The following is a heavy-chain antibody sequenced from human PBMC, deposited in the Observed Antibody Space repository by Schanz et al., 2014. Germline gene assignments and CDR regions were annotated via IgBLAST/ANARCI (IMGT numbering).Heavy chain of an antibody. J-gene: IGHJ4*02. D-gene: IGHD2-2*02. V-gene: IGHV3-21*01. Sequence: DVHLVESGGGLVKPGGSLRLSCVASGFTFGSFAMIWVRQAPGKGLEWVSYIGSNGDYIQYADSVKGRFTISRDNGANSLYLQMNSLRAADTGVYYCARDSIPAARTYWGQGALVTVSS. CDR2: IGSNGDYI. CDR3: ARDSIPAARTY. CDR1: GFTFGSFA.